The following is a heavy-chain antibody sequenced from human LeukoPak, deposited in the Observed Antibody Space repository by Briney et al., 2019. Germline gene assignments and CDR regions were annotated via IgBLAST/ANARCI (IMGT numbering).Heavy chain of an antibody. Sequence: SQTLSLTCNVSGGSISSHYWSWIRQPAGKGLEWIGRMYARGSTNYNPSLKSRVSMSVDTSKNEFSLKLSSVTAADTAVYYCARHNYYDSSGYYPLGYWGQGTLVTVSS. CDR2: MYARGST. J-gene: IGHJ4*02. D-gene: IGHD3-22*01. V-gene: IGHV4-4*07. CDR3: ARHNYYDSSGYYPLGY. CDR1: GGSISSHY.